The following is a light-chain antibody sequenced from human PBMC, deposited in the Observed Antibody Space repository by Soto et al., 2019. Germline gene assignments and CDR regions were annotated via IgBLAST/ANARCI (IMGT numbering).Light chain of an antibody. Sequence: QSVLTQSSSASASLGSSVKLTCTLSSGHSSFIIAWHQQQPGKAPRYLMKVEGSGSYNKGSGVPDRFSGSSSGADRYLTISNLQSEDEADYYCETWNSNTHVFGGGTKVTVL. J-gene: IGLJ2*01. V-gene: IGLV4-60*03. CDR3: ETWNSNTHV. CDR2: VEGSGSY. CDR1: SGHSSFI.